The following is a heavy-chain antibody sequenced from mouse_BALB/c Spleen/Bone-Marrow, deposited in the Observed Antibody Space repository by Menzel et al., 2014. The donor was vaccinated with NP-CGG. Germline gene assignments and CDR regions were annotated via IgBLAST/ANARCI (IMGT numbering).Heavy chain of an antibody. V-gene: IGHV1-82*01. CDR2: IYPGDGDS. CDR1: GYEFSDSW. CDR3: ARSLSVVTPMDY. Sequence: VQLQQSGPELVRPGASVKISCKASGYEFSDSWMNWVKQRPGQGLEWIGRIYPGDGDSIYNGKFKGKATLTSDKFSSTAYMQLSSLTSVDSAVYFCARSLSVVTPMDYWGQGTSVTVPS. D-gene: IGHD1-1*01. J-gene: IGHJ4*01.